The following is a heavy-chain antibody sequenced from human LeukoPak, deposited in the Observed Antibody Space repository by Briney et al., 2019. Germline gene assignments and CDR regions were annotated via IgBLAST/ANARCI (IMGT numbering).Heavy chain of an antibody. J-gene: IGHJ3*02. D-gene: IGHD3-9*01. CDR1: GDSISIYY. CDR3: ASGYYDIVTGHRNAFDI. Sequence: SETLSLTCTVSGDSISIYYWSWIRQPAGKGLEWIGRINTSGSTKYNPSLKSRVTMSIDTSKNQFSLKLSSVTAADTAVYYCASGYYDIVTGHRNAFDIWGQGTMVTVSS. CDR2: INTSGST. V-gene: IGHV4-4*07.